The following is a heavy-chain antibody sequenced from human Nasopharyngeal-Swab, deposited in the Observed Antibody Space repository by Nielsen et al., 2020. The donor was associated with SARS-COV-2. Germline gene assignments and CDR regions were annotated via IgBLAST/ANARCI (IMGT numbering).Heavy chain of an antibody. D-gene: IGHD2-21*02. CDR2: LNSAGTAT. V-gene: IGHV3-23*01. CDR3: VKGTASLDF. J-gene: IGHJ4*02. Sequence: GESLKISCAVSGFMLSSSGMSWVRQAPGKGLEWVSGLNSAGTATYYADSVRGRFTISRDKSQNTLYLQMSSLRAEDTAVYYCVKGTASLDFWGQGTPVTVSS. CDR1: GFMLSSSG.